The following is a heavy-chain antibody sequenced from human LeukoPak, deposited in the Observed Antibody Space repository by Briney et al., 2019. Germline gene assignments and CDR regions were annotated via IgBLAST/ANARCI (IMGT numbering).Heavy chain of an antibody. CDR1: GGSISSYT. J-gene: IGHJ6*03. V-gene: IGHV4-4*07. Sequence: SETLSLTCTASGGSISSYTWSWIRQPAGKGLEWIGRLYTTGSTNYNPSLKSRVTMSVDTSKNQFSLKLSSVTAADTAAYYCARAYCGGDCQYYYYYYMDVWGKGTTVTVSS. CDR3: ARAYCGGDCQYYYYYYMDV. CDR2: LYTTGST. D-gene: IGHD2-21*02.